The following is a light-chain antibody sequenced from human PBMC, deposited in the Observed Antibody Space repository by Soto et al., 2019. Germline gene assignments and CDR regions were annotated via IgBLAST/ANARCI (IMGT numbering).Light chain of an antibody. CDR3: HQYNNWPWT. CDR1: QSVSSN. J-gene: IGKJ1*01. Sequence: EIVMTQSPATLSVSPGERATLSCRASQSVSSNLAWYQQKPGQAPRLLTDGASTRATGIPARFSGRGSGTDFTLTISSLQSEDFAVYYCHQYNNWPWTVGQGNKVDIK. CDR2: GAS. V-gene: IGKV3D-15*01.